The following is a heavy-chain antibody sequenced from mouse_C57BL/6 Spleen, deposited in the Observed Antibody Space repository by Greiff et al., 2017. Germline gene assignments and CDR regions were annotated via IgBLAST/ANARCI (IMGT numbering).Heavy chain of an antibody. CDR1: GFTFSSYG. V-gene: IGHV5-6*01. CDR2: ISSGGSYT. J-gene: IGHJ1*03. Sequence: EVKLMESGGDLVKPGGSLKLSCAASGFTFSSYGMSWVRQTPDKRLEWVATISSGGSYTYYPDIVKGRFTISRDNAKNTLYLQMSSLKSEDTAMYYCARHRYSNYSYWYFDVWGTGTTVTVSS. CDR3: ARHRYSNYSYWYFDV. D-gene: IGHD2-12*01.